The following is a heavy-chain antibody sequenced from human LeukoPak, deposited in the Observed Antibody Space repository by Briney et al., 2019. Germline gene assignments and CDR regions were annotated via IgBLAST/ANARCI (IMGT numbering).Heavy chain of an antibody. CDR2: ISGSVTST. D-gene: IGHD4-11*01. J-gene: IGHJ4*02. Sequence: GGSLRLSCVASGFTFSTYAMSWVRQAPGKGLEWVSSISGSVTSTHYADSVKGRSIISRDNSKNMLFLQMDSLRAEDTAVYYCVKAAGGSYYYSNFDFWGQGTLVTVSS. CDR3: VKAAGGSYYYSNFDF. V-gene: IGHV3-23*01. CDR1: GFTFSTYA.